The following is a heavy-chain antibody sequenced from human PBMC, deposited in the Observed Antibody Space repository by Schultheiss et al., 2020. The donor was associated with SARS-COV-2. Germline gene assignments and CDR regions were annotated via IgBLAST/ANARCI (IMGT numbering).Heavy chain of an antibody. D-gene: IGHD5-18*01. V-gene: IGHV3-30*04. CDR3: ARGGIQLWLETFDY. Sequence: GGSLRLSCAASGFTFSSYAMHWVRQAPGKGLEWVAVISYDGSNKYYADSVKGRFTISRDNSKNTLYLQMNSLRAEDTAVYYCARGGIQLWLETFDYWGQGTLVTVSS. CDR2: ISYDGSNK. J-gene: IGHJ4*02. CDR1: GFTFSSYA.